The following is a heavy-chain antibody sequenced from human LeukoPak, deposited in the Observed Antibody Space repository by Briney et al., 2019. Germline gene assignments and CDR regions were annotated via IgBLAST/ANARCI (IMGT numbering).Heavy chain of an antibody. Sequence: KASETLSLTCTVSGGSISSGDYYWSWIRQPPGKGLEWIGYIYYSGSTYYNPSLKSRVTISVDTSKNQFSLKLSSVTAADTAVYYCARPETGTVAFDIWGQGTMVTVSS. CDR3: ARPETGTVAFDI. J-gene: IGHJ3*02. CDR2: IYYSGST. D-gene: IGHD1-7*01. CDR1: GGSISSGDYY. V-gene: IGHV4-30-4*08.